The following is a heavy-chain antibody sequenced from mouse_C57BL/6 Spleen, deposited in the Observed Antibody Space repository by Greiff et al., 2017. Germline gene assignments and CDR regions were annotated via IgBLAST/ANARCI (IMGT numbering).Heavy chain of an antibody. J-gene: IGHJ2*01. Sequence: QVQLQQPGAELVMPGASVKLSCKASGYTFTSYWMHWVKQRPGQGLEWIGEIDPSDSYTNYNQKFKGKSTLTVDKSSSTAYMQLSSLTSEDSAVYYWARERTITTVVASGHFDYWGQGTTLTVSS. D-gene: IGHD1-1*01. V-gene: IGHV1-69*01. CDR1: GYTFTSYW. CDR2: IDPSDSYT. CDR3: ARERTITTVVASGHFDY.